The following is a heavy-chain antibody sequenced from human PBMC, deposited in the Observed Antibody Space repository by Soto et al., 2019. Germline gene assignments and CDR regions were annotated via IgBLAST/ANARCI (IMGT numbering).Heavy chain of an antibody. V-gene: IGHV4-59*01. J-gene: IGHJ4*02. Sequence: SETLSLTCTLSGGSISGYYWSWIRQPPGKGLEWIGYVYYSGSTKYNPSLEGRVTISVDMSNNQFSLMLTSVTAADTAVYYCAKYRRTDAEGYRLDFWGQGTLVTVS. D-gene: IGHD5-12*01. CDR2: VYYSGST. CDR3: AKYRRTDAEGYRLDF. CDR1: GGSISGYY.